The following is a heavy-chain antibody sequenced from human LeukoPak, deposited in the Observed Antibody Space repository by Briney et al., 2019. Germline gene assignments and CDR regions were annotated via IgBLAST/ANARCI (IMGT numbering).Heavy chain of an antibody. CDR1: GFTSSSFA. V-gene: IGHV3-23*01. D-gene: IGHD6-19*01. CDR3: AKDLIAVGDGYYFDY. CDR2: VSRNGDST. J-gene: IGHJ4*02. Sequence: GSLRLSCAASGFTSSSFAMTWVRQAPGKGLEWVSAVSRNGDSTYYADSVKGRFTISRDNSKNTLYLQMNSLRAEDTALYYCAKDLIAVGDGYYFDYWGQGTLVTVSS.